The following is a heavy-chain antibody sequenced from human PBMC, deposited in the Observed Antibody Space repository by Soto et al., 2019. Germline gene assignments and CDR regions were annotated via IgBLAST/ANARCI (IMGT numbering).Heavy chain of an antibody. D-gene: IGHD1-26*01. J-gene: IGHJ5*02. CDR3: ARASGSSYWFDP. CDR1: GYTFTSYA. CDR2: INAGNGNT. Sequence: ASVKVSCKASGYTFTSYAMHWVRQAPGQRLEWMGWINAGNGNTEYSQKFQGRVTITRDTSTSTAYMELRSLRSDDTAVYYCARASGSSYWFDPWGQGTLVTVSS. V-gene: IGHV1-3*01.